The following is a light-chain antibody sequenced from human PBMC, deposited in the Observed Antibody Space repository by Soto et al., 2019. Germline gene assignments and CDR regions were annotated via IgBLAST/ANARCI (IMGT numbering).Light chain of an antibody. V-gene: IGKV1-17*01. CDR1: QGIRND. Sequence: DIQMTQSPSSLSASVGDRVTITCQASQGIRNDLTWYQQKLGKAPKRLITAASSLQSGVPSRFSGSGSGTEFTLTISSLQPEDLATYYCLQHNSDPFTFGGGTKVEIE. CDR2: AAS. J-gene: IGKJ4*01. CDR3: LQHNSDPFT.